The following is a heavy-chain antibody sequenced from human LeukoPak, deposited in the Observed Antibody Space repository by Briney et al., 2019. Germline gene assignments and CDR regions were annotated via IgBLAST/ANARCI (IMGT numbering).Heavy chain of an antibody. CDR1: GGSISSYY. D-gene: IGHD6-13*01. CDR2: IYYSGST. V-gene: IGHV4-59*08. J-gene: IGHJ6*02. Sequence: SETLSLTCTVSGGSISSYYWSWIRQPPGKGLEWIGYIYYSGSTNYNPSLKSRVTISVDTSKNQFSLKLSSVTAADTAVYYCARGWKPRGSSPTMDVWGQGTTVTVSS. CDR3: ARGWKPRGSSPTMDV.